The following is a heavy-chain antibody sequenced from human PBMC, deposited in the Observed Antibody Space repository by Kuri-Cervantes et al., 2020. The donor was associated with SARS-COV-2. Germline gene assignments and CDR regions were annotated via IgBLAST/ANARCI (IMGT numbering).Heavy chain of an antibody. V-gene: IGHV1-8*02. Sequence: ASLKVSCKASGYTFTSYDINWVRQATGQGLEWMGWMNPNSGNTGYAQKFQGRVTMTRNTSISTAYMELSSLRSEDTAVYYCARGRGYWLPADPIDYWGQGTLVTVSS. J-gene: IGHJ4*02. CDR3: ARGRGYWLPADPIDY. CDR2: MNPNSGNT. D-gene: IGHD3-9*01. CDR1: GYTFTSYD.